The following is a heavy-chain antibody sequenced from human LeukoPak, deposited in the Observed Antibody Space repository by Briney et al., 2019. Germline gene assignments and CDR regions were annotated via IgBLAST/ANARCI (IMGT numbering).Heavy chain of an antibody. Sequence: PSETLSLTCAVYGGSFSGYYWSWIRQPPGKGLEWIGEINHSGSTNYNPSLKSRVTISVDTSKNQFSLKLSSVTAADTAVYYCARGALDIVVVVAATRPYYYYYVDVWGKGTTVTVSS. CDR2: INHSGST. CDR1: GGSFSGYY. J-gene: IGHJ6*03. CDR3: ARGALDIVVVVAATRPYYYYYVDV. D-gene: IGHD2-15*01. V-gene: IGHV4-34*01.